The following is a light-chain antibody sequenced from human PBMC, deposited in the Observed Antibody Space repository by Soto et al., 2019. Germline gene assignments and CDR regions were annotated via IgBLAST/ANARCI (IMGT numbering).Light chain of an antibody. V-gene: IGKV3-11*01. Sequence: EIVLTQSPGTLSLSPGERATLSCRASQSVSSHLAWYQQKPGQAPRLLIYDASNRATGIPARFSGSGSGTDFTITISRLEPEDFAVYHCVQRTTWPWTCGQGSKVDIK. J-gene: IGKJ1*01. CDR3: VQRTTWPWT. CDR2: DAS. CDR1: QSVSSH.